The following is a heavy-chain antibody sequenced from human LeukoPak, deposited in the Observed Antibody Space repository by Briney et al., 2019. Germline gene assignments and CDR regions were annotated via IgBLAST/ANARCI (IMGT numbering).Heavy chain of an antibody. CDR3: ARGGDYCDSSAPGDP. V-gene: IGHV1-2*02. CDR1: GYTFTGYY. D-gene: IGHD3-22*01. Sequence: ASVKVSCKASGYTFTGYYMHWVRQAPGQGLEWMGWINPNSGGTNYAQKFQGRVTMTRDTSISTAYMELSRLRSDDTAVYYCARGGDYCDSSAPGDPWGQGTLVTVSS. CDR2: INPNSGGT. J-gene: IGHJ5*02.